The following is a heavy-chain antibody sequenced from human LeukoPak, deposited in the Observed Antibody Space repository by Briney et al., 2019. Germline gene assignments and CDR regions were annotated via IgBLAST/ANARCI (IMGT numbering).Heavy chain of an antibody. CDR2: INHSGST. Sequence: SETLSLTCAVYGGSFSGYYWSWIRQPPGKGREWVGEINHSGSTNYNPSLKSRVTISVDTSKNQSSLKLSSVPAADTAVYYCARHKSVRDMVRGGAYYYYYYMAVWGKGTTVTIPS. D-gene: IGHD3-10*01. CDR1: GGSFSGYY. V-gene: IGHV4-34*01. CDR3: ARHKSVRDMVRGGAYYYYYYMAV. J-gene: IGHJ6*03.